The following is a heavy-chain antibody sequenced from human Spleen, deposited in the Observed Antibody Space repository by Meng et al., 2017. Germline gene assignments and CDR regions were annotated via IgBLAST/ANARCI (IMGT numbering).Heavy chain of an antibody. CDR1: GFTFSSYW. D-gene: IGHD6-19*01. CDR2: IKQDGSEK. CDR3: ARESYSSFTY. Sequence: GGSLRLSCAASGFTFSSYWMSWVRQAPGKGLEWVANIKQDGSEKYYVDSVKGRFPISRDNSKNSLYLQMSSLRADDTAVYYCARESYSSFTYWGQGTLVIVSS. V-gene: IGHV3-7*01. J-gene: IGHJ4*02.